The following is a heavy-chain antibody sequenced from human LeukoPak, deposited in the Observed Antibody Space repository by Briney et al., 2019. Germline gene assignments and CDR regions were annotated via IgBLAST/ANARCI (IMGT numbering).Heavy chain of an antibody. CDR3: ARGPTISETGYFDF. D-gene: IGHD1-1*01. J-gene: IGHJ4*03. Sequence: SETLSLTCAVYGGSFSTYYWSWIRQSPGRGLEWIAEINHRGDTNYNPSVKSRVTISVDTSKNQFSLKVRSLTAADTAVYYCARGPTISETGYFDFWGQGALVTVSS. CDR1: GGSFSTYY. V-gene: IGHV4-34*01. CDR2: INHRGDT.